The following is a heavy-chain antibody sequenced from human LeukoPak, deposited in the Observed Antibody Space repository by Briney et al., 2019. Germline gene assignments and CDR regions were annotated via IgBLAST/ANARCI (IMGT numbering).Heavy chain of an antibody. D-gene: IGHD3-22*01. CDR1: GLTFSSYA. CDR2: ISGSGART. Sequence: GGSLRLSCAASGLTFSSYAMNWVRQAPGNGLDLVSSISGSGARTDYADSVKGRFTISRDNSKNTLHLQMNSLRAEDTAVYYCAKARIVVIPPADALDVWGQGTLVTVSS. V-gene: IGHV3-23*01. J-gene: IGHJ3*01. CDR3: AKARIVVIPPADALDV.